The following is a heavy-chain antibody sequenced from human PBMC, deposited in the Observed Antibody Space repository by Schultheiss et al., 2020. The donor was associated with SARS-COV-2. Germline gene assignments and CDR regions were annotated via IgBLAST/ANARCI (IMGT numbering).Heavy chain of an antibody. CDR3: ARGPIVVVPANYYYYMDV. CDR1: GFTFRNYW. J-gene: IGHJ6*03. CDR2: ISSSSGYV. V-gene: IGHV3-21*01. D-gene: IGHD2-2*01. Sequence: GGSLRLSCAASGFTFRNYWMHWVRQAPGKGLVWVSSISSSSGYVYYADSVKGRFTISRDNSKNTLYLQMNSLRAEDTAVYYCARGPIVVVPANYYYYMDVWGKGTTVTVSS.